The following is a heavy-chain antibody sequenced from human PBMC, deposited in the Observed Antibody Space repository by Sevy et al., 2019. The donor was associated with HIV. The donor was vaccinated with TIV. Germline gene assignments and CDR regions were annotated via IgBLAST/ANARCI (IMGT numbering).Heavy chain of an antibody. Sequence: ASVKVSCKASGGTFSSYAISWVRQAPGQGLEWMGGIIPIFGTANYAQKFQGRVTITADESTSTAYMELSSLRSEDTAVYYCARGGAAAGTGDPLKYYYYMDVWGKGTTVTVSS. CDR2: IIPIFGTA. J-gene: IGHJ6*03. V-gene: IGHV1-69*13. CDR3: ARGGAAAGTGDPLKYYYYMDV. D-gene: IGHD6-13*01. CDR1: GGTFSSYA.